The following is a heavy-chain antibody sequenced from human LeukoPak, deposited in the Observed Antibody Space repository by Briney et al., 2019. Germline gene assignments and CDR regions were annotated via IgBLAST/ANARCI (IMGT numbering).Heavy chain of an antibody. V-gene: IGHV4-34*01. J-gene: IGHJ5*02. D-gene: IGHD3-3*01. CDR1: GGSFSTNS. CDR2: INQSGAI. Sequence: KSSETLSLTCAVYGGSFSTNSWSWIRQPPGKELEWIGEINQSGAINYNASLKSRITISVDTSKNQFSLKVKSVTAADAGVYYCAREAFTLVGVVITNLATWFDPWGQGTLVTVSS. CDR3: AREAFTLVGVVITNLATWFDP.